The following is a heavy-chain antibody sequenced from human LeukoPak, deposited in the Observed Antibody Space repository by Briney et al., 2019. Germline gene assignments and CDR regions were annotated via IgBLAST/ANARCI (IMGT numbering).Heavy chain of an antibody. CDR3: ARAGPVPVERRYYFDY. Sequence: GASVKVSCKASGYTFTGYYMHWVRQAPGQGLEWMGIINPSGGSTSYAQKFQGRVTMTRDMSTSTVYMELSSLRSEDTAVYYCARAGPVPVERRYYFDYWGQRTLVTVSS. J-gene: IGHJ4*02. CDR1: GYTFTGYY. V-gene: IGHV1-46*01. D-gene: IGHD1-1*01. CDR2: INPSGGST.